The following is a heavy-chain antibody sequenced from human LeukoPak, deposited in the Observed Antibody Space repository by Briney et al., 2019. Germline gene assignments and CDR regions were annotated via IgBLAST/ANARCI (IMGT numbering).Heavy chain of an antibody. V-gene: IGHV3-23*01. CDR3: AKARSRGYDYDY. CDR2: ISGSGGST. J-gene: IGHJ4*02. D-gene: IGHD5-12*01. Sequence: PGRSLRLSCAASGFTFSSYAMSWVRQAPGKGLEWVSAISGSGGSTYYADSVKGRFTISRDNSKNTLYLQMNSLRAEDTAVYYCAKARSRGYDYDYWGQGTLVTVSS. CDR1: GFTFSSYA.